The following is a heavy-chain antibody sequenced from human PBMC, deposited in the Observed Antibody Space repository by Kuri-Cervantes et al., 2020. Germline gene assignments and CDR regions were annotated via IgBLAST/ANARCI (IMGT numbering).Heavy chain of an antibody. CDR2: INHSGST. V-gene: IGHV4-34*01. J-gene: IGHJ5*02. CDR3: AKSALTYYDILTGYYRP. D-gene: IGHD3-9*01. CDR1: GGSFSGYY. Sequence: SQTLSLTCAVYGGSFSGYYWSWIRQPPGKGLEWIGEINHSGSTNYNPSLKSRVTISVDTSKNQFSLKLSSVTAADTAVYYCAKSALTYYDILTGYYRPWGQGTLVTVSS.